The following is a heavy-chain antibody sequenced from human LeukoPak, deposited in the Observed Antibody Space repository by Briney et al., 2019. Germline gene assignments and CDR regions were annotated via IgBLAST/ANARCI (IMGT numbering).Heavy chain of an antibody. V-gene: IGHV3-21*01. Sequence: GGSLRLSCAASGFTFSDYTMNWVRQAPGKGLEWVSSISSGGTYKYYADSVKGRFTISRDNAQNSLYLQMNSLRAEDSSVYYCARPTTVTTISADAFDIWGQGTTVTVSS. J-gene: IGHJ3*02. CDR2: ISSGGTYK. CDR3: ARPTTVTTISADAFDI. D-gene: IGHD4-17*01. CDR1: GFTFSDYT.